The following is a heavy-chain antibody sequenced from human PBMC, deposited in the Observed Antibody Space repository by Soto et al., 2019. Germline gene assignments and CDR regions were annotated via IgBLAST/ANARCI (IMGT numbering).Heavy chain of an antibody. Sequence: QVQLVQSGAEVKKPGSSVKVSCKASGGTFSSYAISWVRQAPGQGLEWMGGIIPIFGTANYAQKFQGRVPITADVSTSTAYMELRSLRAEDTAVYYCARSGGIGGSYSPHRYYYYYGMDVWGQGTTVTVSS. D-gene: IGHD1-26*01. J-gene: IGHJ6*02. CDR3: ARSGGIGGSYSPHRYYYYYGMDV. CDR1: GGTFSSYA. V-gene: IGHV1-69*01. CDR2: IIPIFGTA.